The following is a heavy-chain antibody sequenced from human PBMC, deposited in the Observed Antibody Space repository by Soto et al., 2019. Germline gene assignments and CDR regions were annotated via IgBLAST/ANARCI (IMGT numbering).Heavy chain of an antibody. D-gene: IGHD6-19*01. Sequence: GSLRLSCAASGFTFSSYAMSWVRQAPGKGLEWVSAISGSGGSTYYADSVKGRFTISRDNSKNTLYLQMNSLRAEDTAVYYCAKDRRYSSGWSESFDYWGQGTLVTVSS. V-gene: IGHV3-23*01. J-gene: IGHJ4*02. CDR1: GFTFSSYA. CDR3: AKDRRYSSGWSESFDY. CDR2: ISGSGGST.